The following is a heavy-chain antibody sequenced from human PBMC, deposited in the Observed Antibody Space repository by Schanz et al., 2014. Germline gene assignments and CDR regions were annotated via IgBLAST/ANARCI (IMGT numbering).Heavy chain of an antibody. J-gene: IGHJ3*01. CDR3: ARDGGRDGYNLAFDV. Sequence: QVQLVESGGGVVQPGRSLRLSCAASRFTFSSYTMHWVRQAPGKGLEWVALISYDGSNKYYADSVKGRFIISRDSSKNTLFLQMNSLRAEDTAVYFCARDGGRDGYNLAFDVWGQGTLVTVSS. D-gene: IGHD5-12*01. CDR2: ISYDGSNK. CDR1: RFTFSSYT. V-gene: IGHV3-30*14.